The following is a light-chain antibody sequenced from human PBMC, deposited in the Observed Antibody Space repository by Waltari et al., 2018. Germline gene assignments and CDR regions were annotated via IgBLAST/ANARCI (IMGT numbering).Light chain of an antibody. V-gene: IGLV2-14*01. CDR2: EVS. J-gene: IGLJ2*01. CDR1: SSDVGSYNY. Sequence: QSALTQPASVSGSPGQSITISCTGTSSDVGSYNYVSWYQQHPGKAPKLMISEVSNRPSGVSTRFSGSKSGNTASRTISGLQAEDEADYYCASYTSSSTIFGGGTNLTVL. CDR3: ASYTSSSTI.